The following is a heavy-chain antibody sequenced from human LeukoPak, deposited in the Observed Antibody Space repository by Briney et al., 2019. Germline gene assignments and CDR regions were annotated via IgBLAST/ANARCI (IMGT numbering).Heavy chain of an antibody. V-gene: IGHV3-48*03. CDR1: GFTFSSYE. D-gene: IGHD1-26*01. CDR3: ARDKVVGPTYLDY. CDR2: ISRRGSTI. Sequence: GGSLRLSCAAWGFTFSSYEMNGVRQAPGKGLEWVSYISRRGSTIFYGDSVKGRFTISRDSAKNSVYPQMNSLRAEDTAVSYCARDKVVGPTYLDYWGQGTLVTVSS. J-gene: IGHJ4*02.